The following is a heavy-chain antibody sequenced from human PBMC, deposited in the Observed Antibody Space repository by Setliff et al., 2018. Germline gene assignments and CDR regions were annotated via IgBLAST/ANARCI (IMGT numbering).Heavy chain of an antibody. CDR1: GGSFSDYY. J-gene: IGHJ4*02. CDR2: ISASGDTT. D-gene: IGHD1-26*01. CDR3: CSGSYLFVY. V-gene: IGHV3-23*01. Sequence: ETLSLTCAVYGGSFSDYYWTWVRQAPGKGLEWVSIISASGDTTYYADSVKGRFTISRDNSKNTLYLQMNSLRAEDTAVYYCCSGSYLFVYWGQGSLVTVSS.